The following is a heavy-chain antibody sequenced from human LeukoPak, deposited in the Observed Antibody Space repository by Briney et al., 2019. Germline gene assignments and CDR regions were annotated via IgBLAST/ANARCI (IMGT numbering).Heavy chain of an antibody. J-gene: IGHJ4*02. D-gene: IGHD5-24*01. CDR3: ARRAGGYNFQRYFDY. V-gene: IGHV4-34*01. CDR2: INHSGST. CDR1: GGSFSGYY. Sequence: SETLSLTCAVYGGSFSGYYWSWIRQPPGKGLEWIGEINHSGSTNYNPSLKSRVTISVDTSKNQFSLKLSSVTAADTAVYYCARRAGGYNFQRYFDYWGQGTLVTVSS.